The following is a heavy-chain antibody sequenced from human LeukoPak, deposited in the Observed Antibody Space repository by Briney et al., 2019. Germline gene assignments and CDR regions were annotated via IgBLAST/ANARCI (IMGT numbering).Heavy chain of an antibody. V-gene: IGHV3-30*03. CDR2: ISYDGSEQ. J-gene: IGHJ4*02. Sequence: PGGSLRLSCAASGLTFSNFGMHWARQAPGKGLEWVAVISYDGSEQYYIDSVKGRFTISRDNSKNTLYLQMNSLRAEDTAVYYCARESGRRITKDYLDYWGQGTLVTVSS. CDR3: ARESGRRITKDYLDY. D-gene: IGHD3-10*01. CDR1: GLTFSNFG.